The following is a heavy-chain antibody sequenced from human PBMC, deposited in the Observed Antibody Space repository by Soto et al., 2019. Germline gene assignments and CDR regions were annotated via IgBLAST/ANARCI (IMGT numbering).Heavy chain of an antibody. J-gene: IGHJ4*02. D-gene: IGHD3-22*01. CDR2: ISYDGSNK. CDR3: AKDRSSGYLYYFDD. CDR1: GFTFSSYG. V-gene: IGHV3-30*18. Sequence: PGGSLRLSCAASGFTFSSYGMHWVRQAPGKGLEWVAVISYDGSNKYYADSVKGRFTISRDNSKNTLYLQMNSLRAEDTAVYYCAKDRSSGYLYYFDDWGQGTLVTVSS.